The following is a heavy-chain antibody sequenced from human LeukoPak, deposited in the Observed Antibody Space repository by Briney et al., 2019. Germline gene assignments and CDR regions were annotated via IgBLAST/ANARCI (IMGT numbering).Heavy chain of an antibody. CDR3: ARGAVVGYDSSGYYYYFDY. V-gene: IGHV4-59*01. D-gene: IGHD3-22*01. Sequence: SETLSPTCTVSGGSISSYYWSWIRQPPGKGLEWIGYIYYSGSTNYNPSLKSRVTISVDTSKNQFSLKLSSVTAADTAVYYCARGAVVGYDSSGYYYYFDYWGQGTLVTVSS. J-gene: IGHJ4*02. CDR1: GGSISSYY. CDR2: IYYSGST.